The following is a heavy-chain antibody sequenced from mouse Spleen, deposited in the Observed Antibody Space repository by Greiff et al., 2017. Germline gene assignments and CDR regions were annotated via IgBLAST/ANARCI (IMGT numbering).Heavy chain of an antibody. J-gene: IGHJ4*01. Sequence: QVQLQQPGAELVKPGASVKLSCKASGYTFTNYWIHWVKQRPGQGLEWIGMIHPNSDSTKYNERFKNKATLTVDKSSSTAYMQLSSLTSEDSAFFFCAVTLTRAMDYWGQGTSVTVSS. CDR3: AVTLTRAMDY. V-gene: IGHV1-64*01. D-gene: IGHD2-12*01. CDR1: GYTFTNYW. CDR2: IHPNSDST.